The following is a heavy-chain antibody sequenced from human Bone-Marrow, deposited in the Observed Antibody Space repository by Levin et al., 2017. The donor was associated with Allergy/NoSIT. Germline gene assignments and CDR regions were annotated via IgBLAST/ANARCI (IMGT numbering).Heavy chain of an antibody. CDR1: GFTFSSYG. D-gene: IGHD6-13*01. CDR3: AKDGQQQLVLLDY. J-gene: IGHJ4*02. Sequence: AGGSLRLSCAASGFTFSSYGMHWVRQAPGKGLEWVAVISYDGSNKYYADSVKGRFTISRDNSKNTLYLQMNSLRAEDTAVYYCAKDGQQQLVLLDYWGQGTLVTVSS. V-gene: IGHV3-30*18. CDR2: ISYDGSNK.